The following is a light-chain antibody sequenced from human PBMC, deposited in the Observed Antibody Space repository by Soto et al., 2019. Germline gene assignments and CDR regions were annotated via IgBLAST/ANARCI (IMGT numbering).Light chain of an antibody. CDR1: QSVSVNS. J-gene: IGKJ3*01. Sequence: EIVLTQSPGTLSLSPGERATLSCRASQSVSVNSLAWYQQKGGQAPRLLIYAASTRTTGVPDRFSGTGSGTYFALTISRLETDDSAVYYCQQYVGSPFTFGPGTKLDIK. V-gene: IGKV3-20*01. CDR2: AAS. CDR3: QQYVGSPFT.